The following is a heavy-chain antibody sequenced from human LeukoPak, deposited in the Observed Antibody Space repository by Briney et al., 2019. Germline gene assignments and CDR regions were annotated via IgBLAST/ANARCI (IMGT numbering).Heavy chain of an antibody. CDR2: IWYDGSNK. CDR3: AKDGSRDYYDSSGTYFDY. J-gene: IGHJ4*02. Sequence: GGSLRLSCAASGFTFSVYGMHWVRQAPGKGLEWVAVIWYDGSNKYYADSVKGRFTISRDNSKNTLYLQMNSLRAEDTAVYYCAKDGSRDYYDSSGTYFDYWGQGTLVTVSS. D-gene: IGHD3-22*01. V-gene: IGHV3-30*02. CDR1: GFTFSVYG.